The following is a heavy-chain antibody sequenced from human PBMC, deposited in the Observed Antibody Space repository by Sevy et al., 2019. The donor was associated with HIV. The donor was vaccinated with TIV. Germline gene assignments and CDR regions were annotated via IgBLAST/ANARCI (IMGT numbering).Heavy chain of an antibody. CDR2: IIPIFGTA. Sequence: ASVKVSCKASGGTFSSYAISWVRQAPGQGLEWMGGIIPIFGTANYAQKFQGRVTITADESTSTAYMELSSLRSEDTAVYYCARDMVTALPPYDYVWGSYRYTVGYYFDYWGQGTLVTVSS. V-gene: IGHV1-69*13. CDR1: GGTFSSYA. CDR3: ARDMVTALPPYDYVWGSYRYTVGYYFDY. D-gene: IGHD3-16*02. J-gene: IGHJ4*02.